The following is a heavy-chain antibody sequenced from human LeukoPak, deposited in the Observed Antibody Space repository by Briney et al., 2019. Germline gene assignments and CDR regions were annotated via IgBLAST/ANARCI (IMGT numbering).Heavy chain of an antibody. D-gene: IGHD3-10*01. J-gene: IGHJ4*02. CDR3: AKDYGDGSGSYYYFEY. V-gene: IGHV3-7*03. Sequence: GGSLRLSCVASGFTFSNYWMSWVRQAPGKGLEWVANINQAGSEEYYVDSVEGRFTISRDNAKNSLYLQLNSLRVEDTAVYYCAKDYGDGSGSYYYFEYWGQGTLVTVSS. CDR1: GFTFSNYW. CDR2: INQAGSEE.